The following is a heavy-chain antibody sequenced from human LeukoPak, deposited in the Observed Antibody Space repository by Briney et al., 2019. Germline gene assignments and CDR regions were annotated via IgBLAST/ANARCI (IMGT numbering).Heavy chain of an antibody. V-gene: IGHV4-59*01. CDR1: GGSISGYF. Sequence: PSETLSLTCSVSGGSISGYFWSWIRQPPGKGLEWIAYIYTSGSTNYNPSLKSRVTISIDTSKNQFSLKLSSVTAADTAVYYCGRDALVGYFSYYYMDVWGKGTTVTVSS. D-gene: IGHD2-15*01. J-gene: IGHJ6*03. CDR3: GRDALVGYFSYYYMDV. CDR2: IYTSGST.